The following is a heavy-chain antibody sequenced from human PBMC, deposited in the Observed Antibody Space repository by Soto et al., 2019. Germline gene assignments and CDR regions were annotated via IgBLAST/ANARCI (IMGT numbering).Heavy chain of an antibody. CDR2: INPNNGDT. J-gene: IGHJ4*02. D-gene: IGHD6-6*01. Sequence: ASVTVSCKYSVYTFTGYYIHWVRQAPRQGLEWMGWINPNNGDTNYAQKFQGRVTMTRDTSISTAYMEVSRLRSDDTAVYYCARSVSFITPRTDYWGQGTLVTVSS. CDR1: VYTFTGYY. V-gene: IGHV1-2*02. CDR3: ARSVSFITPRTDY.